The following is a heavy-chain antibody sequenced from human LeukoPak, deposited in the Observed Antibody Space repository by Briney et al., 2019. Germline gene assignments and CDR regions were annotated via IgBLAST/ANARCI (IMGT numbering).Heavy chain of an antibody. CDR1: GGSISSGGYY. Sequence: SETLSLTCTVSGGSISSGGYYWSWIRRHPGKGLEWIGYIYYSGSTYYNPSLKSRVTISVDTSKNQFSLKLSSVTAADTAVYYCARGSGYEYYYYYGMDVWGQGTTVTVSS. J-gene: IGHJ6*02. CDR3: ARGSGYEYYYYYGMDV. D-gene: IGHD5-12*01. V-gene: IGHV4-31*03. CDR2: IYYSGST.